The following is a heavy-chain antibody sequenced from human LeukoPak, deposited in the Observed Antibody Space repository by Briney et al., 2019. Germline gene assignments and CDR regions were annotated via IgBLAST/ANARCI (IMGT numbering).Heavy chain of an antibody. CDR2: IKQDGSGR. CDR1: GFTFSSYG. V-gene: IGHV3-7*01. J-gene: IGHJ4*02. Sequence: GGSLRLSCAASGFTFSSYGMSWVRQAPGKGLEWVANIKQDGSGRYYVDSVKGRFTISRDNAKNSLYLQMNSLRAEDTAVYYCARDDWEYGDYQIPFDYWGQGTLVTVSS. CDR3: ARDDWEYGDYQIPFDY. D-gene: IGHD4-17*01.